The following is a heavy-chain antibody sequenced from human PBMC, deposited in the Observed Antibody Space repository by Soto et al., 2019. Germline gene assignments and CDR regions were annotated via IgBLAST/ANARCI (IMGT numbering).Heavy chain of an antibody. Sequence: AASVKGRFTISRDDSKNTAYLQMNSLKTEDTAVYYCTVGGFLGHYYFDYWGQGTLVTVSS. V-gene: IGHV3-73*01. CDR3: TVGGFLGHYYFDY. D-gene: IGHD2-15*01. J-gene: IGHJ4*02.